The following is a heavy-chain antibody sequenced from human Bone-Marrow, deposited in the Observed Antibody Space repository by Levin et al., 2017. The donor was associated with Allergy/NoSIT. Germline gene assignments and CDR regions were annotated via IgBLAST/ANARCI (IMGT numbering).Heavy chain of an antibody. CDR2: ISSSGSTI. CDR1: GFTFSDYY. CDR3: ARDTAYGDYYFDY. V-gene: IGHV3-11*01. Sequence: GESLKISCAASGFTFSDYYMSWIRQAPGKGLEWVSYISSSGSTIYYADSVKGRFTISRDNAKNSLYLQMNSLRAEDTAVYYCARDTAYGDYYFDYWGQGTLVTVSS. D-gene: IGHD4-17*01. J-gene: IGHJ4*02.